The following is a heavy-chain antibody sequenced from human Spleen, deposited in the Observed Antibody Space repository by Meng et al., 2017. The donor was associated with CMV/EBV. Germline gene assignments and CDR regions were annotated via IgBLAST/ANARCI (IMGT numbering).Heavy chain of an antibody. V-gene: IGHV3-20*04. D-gene: IGHD4/OR15-4a*01. J-gene: IGHJ4*02. Sequence: GESLKISCAASGFTFDDYGMSWVRQTPGKGLEWVSGINWDGSTTGYGDSVKGRFNISRDNTKKSLYLQMNGLRAEDTALYYCARADYGGKYVPGMPWNYFDLWGQGTLVTVSS. CDR2: INWDGSTT. CDR3: ARADYGGKYVPGMPWNYFDL. CDR1: GFTFDDYG.